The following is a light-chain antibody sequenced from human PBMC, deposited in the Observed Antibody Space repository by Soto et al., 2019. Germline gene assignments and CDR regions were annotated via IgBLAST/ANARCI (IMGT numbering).Light chain of an antibody. V-gene: IGLV1-44*01. CDR1: PSNIGSNT. J-gene: IGLJ2*01. CDR3: AAWDDSLGGHVV. CDR2: GDY. Sequence: QLVLTQPPSASGTPGQRVTISCSGSPSNIGSNTVSWYQQFSGSAPRLIMYGDYRRPSGVPDRFSGSKSGASASLAISGHQSEDEAFVYCAAWDDSLGGHVVFGGGTKLTVL.